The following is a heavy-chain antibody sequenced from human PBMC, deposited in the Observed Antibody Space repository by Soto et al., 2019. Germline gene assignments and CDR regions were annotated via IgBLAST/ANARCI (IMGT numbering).Heavy chain of an antibody. Sequence: GGSLRLSCAASGFTVSSNYMSWVRQAPGKGLEWVSVIYSGGSTYYADSVKGRFTISRHNSKITLYLQMNSLRAEDTAVYYCARGHPSSYYDFWSGYSGAFGIWGQGTMVTVSS. CDR2: IYSGGST. J-gene: IGHJ3*02. CDR1: GFTVSSNY. CDR3: ARGHPSSYYDFWSGYSGAFGI. D-gene: IGHD3-3*01. V-gene: IGHV3-53*04.